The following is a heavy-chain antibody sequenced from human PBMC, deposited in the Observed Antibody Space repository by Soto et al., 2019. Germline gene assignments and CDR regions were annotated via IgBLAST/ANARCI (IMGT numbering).Heavy chain of an antibody. Sequence: QAHLEQSGTAVRKFGSSVRVSCQASGGFYNNYAIIWVRQAPGQGREWVGGIIPYSASTKSATKLRDRVTITADRYTDTAYVSLISLRSEDTAVYYCARARYVESQTGKTYYYGLDVWGQGATVIV. CDR2: IIPYSAST. V-gene: IGHV1-69*12. J-gene: IGHJ6*02. CDR3: ARARYVESQTGKTYYYGLDV. D-gene: IGHD2-2*01. CDR1: GGFYNNYA.